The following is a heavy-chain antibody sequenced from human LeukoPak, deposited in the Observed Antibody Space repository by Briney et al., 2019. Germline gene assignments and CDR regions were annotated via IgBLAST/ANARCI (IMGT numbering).Heavy chain of an antibody. D-gene: IGHD6-13*01. CDR2: ISWDGGST. CDR3: AKDSAGAAGSNYYYGMDV. CDR1: GFTFDDYA. J-gene: IGHJ6*04. Sequence: GGSLRLSCAASGFTFDDYAMHWVRHAPGKGLEWVSLISWDGGSTHYADSVKGRFTIPRDNSKNSLYLQMNSLRAEDTALYYCAKDSAGAAGSNYYYGMDVWGEGTTVTVSS. V-gene: IGHV3-43D*04.